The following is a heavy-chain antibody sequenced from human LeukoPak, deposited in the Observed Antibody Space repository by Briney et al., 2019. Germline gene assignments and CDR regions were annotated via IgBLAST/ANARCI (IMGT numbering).Heavy chain of an antibody. V-gene: IGHV5-51*01. Sequence: GESLKISCKGSGYRFTSSWIGWVRHMPGKGLEWMGIIQPGDSETRYSPSFQGQVTISADKSTSTAYLQWSSLKASDTAIYYCARHVSAGLGECQFDYWGQGTLVTVSS. D-gene: IGHD3-10*01. CDR3: ARHVSAGLGECQFDY. CDR2: IQPGDSET. CDR1: GYRFTSSW. J-gene: IGHJ4*02.